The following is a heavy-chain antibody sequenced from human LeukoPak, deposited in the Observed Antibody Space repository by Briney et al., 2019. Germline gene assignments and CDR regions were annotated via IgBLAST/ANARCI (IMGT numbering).Heavy chain of an antibody. J-gene: IGHJ4*02. V-gene: IGHV3-11*03. Sequence: PGGSLRLSCAASGFIFSDYYMSWIRQAPGKGVEWGSYISGSSSYTDYADSVKGRFTISRDNAKNSLYLQMNSLRVEDTAVYYCARTLVAAPGSKGARWGQGTLVTVSS. D-gene: IGHD6-13*01. CDR1: GFIFSDYY. CDR3: ARTLVAAPGSKGAR. CDR2: ISGSSSYT.